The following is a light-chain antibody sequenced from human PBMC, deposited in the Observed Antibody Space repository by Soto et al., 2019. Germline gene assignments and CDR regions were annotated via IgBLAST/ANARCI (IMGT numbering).Light chain of an antibody. CDR3: SSYTSSNTPYV. CDR2: EVT. Sequence: QSALTEPDSVSGTPGQSITISCTGSSSDVGAYNFVSWYQHHPVKSPKLILYEVTTHPSGVSRRFSGSISGNMASLTLSGLQVEYEANYYCSSYTSSNTPYVFGTGTKVTV. V-gene: IGLV2-14*01. J-gene: IGLJ1*01. CDR1: SSDVGAYNF.